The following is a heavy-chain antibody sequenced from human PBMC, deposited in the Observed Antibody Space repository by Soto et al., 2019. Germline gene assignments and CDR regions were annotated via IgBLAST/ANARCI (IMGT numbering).Heavy chain of an antibody. CDR1: VFSIIISSYY. D-gene: IGHD3-3*01. V-gene: IGHV4-39*01. J-gene: IGHJ6*01. CDR2: IYYSGIT. Sequence: SATXSLTCTFSVFSIIISSYYWCWIRQPPGNVLEWIGSIYYSGITYYNPSLKSRVTISVDTSKNQFSLKLSSVTAADTAVYYCARKRGEASFGVVIKYGMEVWGQGTTV. CDR3: ARKRGEASFGVVIKYGMEV.